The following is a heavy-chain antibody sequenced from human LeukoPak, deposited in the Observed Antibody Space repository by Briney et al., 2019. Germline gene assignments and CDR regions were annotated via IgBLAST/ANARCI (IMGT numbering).Heavy chain of an antibody. CDR2: ISYDGKNI. CDR1: GFSFSSYG. CDR3: AKTYSRESGYDFFFHY. D-gene: IGHD5-12*01. V-gene: IGHV3-33*06. Sequence: PGGSLILSCAASGFSFSSYGFHWVRQAPGKGLEWVSAISYDGKNIHYADSVKGRFTISRDNSRNTVYLQMNSLRVEDTAVYYCAKTYSRESGYDFFFHYWGQGTRLTVPS. J-gene: IGHJ4*02.